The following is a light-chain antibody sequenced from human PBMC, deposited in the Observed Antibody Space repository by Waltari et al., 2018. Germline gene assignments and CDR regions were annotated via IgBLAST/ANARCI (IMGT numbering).Light chain of an antibody. V-gene: IGLV2-14*01. Sequence: QSALTQPASASGSPGQSITISCTGTSSDVGDYKYVSWYQQHPGKAPKLMIYDVSDRPSGVSNRFSGAKSGNTASLTISGLQSEDEADYYCSSYTSSSLYVFGTGTKVTVL. CDR2: DVS. CDR1: SSDVGDYKY. J-gene: IGLJ1*01. CDR3: SSYTSSSLYV.